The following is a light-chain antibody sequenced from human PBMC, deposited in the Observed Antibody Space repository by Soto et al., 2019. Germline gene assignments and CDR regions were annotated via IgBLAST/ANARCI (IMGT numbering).Light chain of an antibody. CDR1: SSNIGRNT. CDR2: TTN. Sequence: QSVLTQPPSVSGTPGQRVTISCSGSSSNIGRNTVNWYQQLPGTAPTLLIYTTNQRPSGVPDRFSGSKSGTSASLAISELQSEDEADYYCAAWDDSLSGYVFGAGTKLTVL. J-gene: IGLJ1*01. V-gene: IGLV1-44*01. CDR3: AAWDDSLSGYV.